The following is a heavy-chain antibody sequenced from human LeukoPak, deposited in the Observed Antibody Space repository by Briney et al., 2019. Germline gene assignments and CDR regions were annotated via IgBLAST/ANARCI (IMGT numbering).Heavy chain of an antibody. CDR1: GGSISSYY. CDR2: IYTSGST. D-gene: IGHD3-3*01. CDR3: AGYDFWSGYYLGY. V-gene: IGHV4-4*07. Sequence: ASETLSLTCTVSGGSISSYYWSWIRQPAGKGLGWIGRIYTSGSTNYNPSLKSRVTMSVDTSKNQFSLKLSSVPAADTAVYYCAGYDFWSGYYLGYWGQATLVTVSS. J-gene: IGHJ4*02.